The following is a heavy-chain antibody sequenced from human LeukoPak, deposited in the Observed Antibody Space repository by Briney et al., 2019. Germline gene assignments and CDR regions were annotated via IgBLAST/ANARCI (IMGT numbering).Heavy chain of an antibody. CDR3: ARSSYSSSWYIRRYYYYYMDV. CDR2: SIPIFGTA. CDR1: GCTFSSYA. V-gene: IGHV1-69*13. D-gene: IGHD6-13*01. Sequence: GASVKVSCKASGCTFSSYAISWVRQAPGQGLEWMGGSIPIFGTANYAQKFQGRVTITADESTSTAYMELSSLRSEDTAVYYCARSSYSSSWYIRRYYYYYMDVWGKGTTVTISS. J-gene: IGHJ6*03.